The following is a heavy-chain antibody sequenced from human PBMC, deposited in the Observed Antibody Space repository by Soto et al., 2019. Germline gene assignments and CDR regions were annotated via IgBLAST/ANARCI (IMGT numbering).Heavy chain of an antibody. CDR1: GGPFSGYY. D-gene: IGHD3-22*01. V-gene: IGHV4-34*01. Sequence: SETLSLTCAVYGGPFSGYYWSWIRQPPGKGLEWIGEINHSGSTNYNPSLKSRVTISVDTSKNQFSLKLSSVTAADTAVYYCARGGSITMIVVVTYFDYWGQGTLVTVSS. J-gene: IGHJ4*02. CDR2: INHSGST. CDR3: ARGGSITMIVVVTYFDY.